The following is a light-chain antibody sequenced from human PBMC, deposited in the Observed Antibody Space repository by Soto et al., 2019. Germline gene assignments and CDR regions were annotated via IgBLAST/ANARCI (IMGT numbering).Light chain of an antibody. Sequence: NFMLTQPHSVSESPGKTVTISCTRSSGSIANNYVQWYQQRPGSAPTAVIHEDDQRPSGVPDRFSGSIDRSSNSASLTISGLKTEDEADYYCQSYDSSNQGVFGGGTKLPV. CDR2: EDD. CDR1: SGSIANNY. V-gene: IGLV6-57*03. J-gene: IGLJ2*01. CDR3: QSYDSSNQGV.